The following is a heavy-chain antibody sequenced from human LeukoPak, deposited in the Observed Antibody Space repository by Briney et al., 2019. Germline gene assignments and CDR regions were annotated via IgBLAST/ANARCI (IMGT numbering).Heavy chain of an antibody. D-gene: IGHD2/OR15-2a*01. J-gene: IGHJ4*02. CDR3: ARVSGYYRDY. CDR2: ITSRRTSI. CDR1: GFSFSTYT. Sequence: GGSLRLSCAASGFSFSTYTMNWVRQARGKGLEGVSAITSRRTSIFYADSVKGRFTISRDDAKNSLYLQMNRLRAEDTALYYCARVSGYYRDYWGQGTLVTVSS. V-gene: IGHV3-21*01.